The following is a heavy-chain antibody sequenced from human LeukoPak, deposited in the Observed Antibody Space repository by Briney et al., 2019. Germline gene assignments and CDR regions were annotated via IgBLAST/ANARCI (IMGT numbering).Heavy chain of an antibody. J-gene: IGHJ4*02. D-gene: IGHD5-24*01. Sequence: GGSLRLSCAASGFTFSSYAMHWVRRAPGEGLEWVAVISYDGSNKYYADSVKGRFTISRDNSKNTLYLQMNSLRAEDTAVYYCARDSANGKNWSFDYWGQGTLVVVSS. V-gene: IGHV3-30-3*01. CDR2: ISYDGSNK. CDR3: ARDSANGKNWSFDY. CDR1: GFTFSSYA.